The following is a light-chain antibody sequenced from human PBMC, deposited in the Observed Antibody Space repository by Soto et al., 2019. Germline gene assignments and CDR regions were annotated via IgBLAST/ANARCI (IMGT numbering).Light chain of an antibody. Sequence: VMTQSPGTLSVSPGERVTLSCRASQRVDTMLAWYQQKPGQATRLLISDTSTRATGVSARFSGSGSGTDFTLTISSLQSEDFAVYYCQQYQYLPPRTFGQGNKVEI. V-gene: IGKV3-15*01. CDR1: QRVDTM. CDR2: DTS. CDR3: QQYQYLPPRT. J-gene: IGKJ1*01.